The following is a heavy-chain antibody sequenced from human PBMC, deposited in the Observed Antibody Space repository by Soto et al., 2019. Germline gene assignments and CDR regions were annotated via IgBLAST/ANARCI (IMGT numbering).Heavy chain of an antibody. J-gene: IGHJ4*02. D-gene: IGHD3-22*01. CDR1: GFTFSGSA. Sequence: GGSLRLSCAASGFTFSGSAMHWVRQASGKGLEWVGRIRSKANSYAAASAASVKGRFTISRDDSKNTAYLQMNRLKTEDTAVYYCTGVVITSGFDYWGQGTLVTVSS. V-gene: IGHV3-73*01. CDR3: TGVVITSGFDY. CDR2: IRSKANSYAA.